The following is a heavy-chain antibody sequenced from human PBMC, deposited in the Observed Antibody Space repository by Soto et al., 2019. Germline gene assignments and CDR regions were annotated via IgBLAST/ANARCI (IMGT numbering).Heavy chain of an antibody. CDR1: GGSVNSGGYH. CDR2: IYYSGST. V-gene: IGHV4-31*03. Sequence: SETLSLTCTVSGGSVNSGGYHWSWIRQHPGKGLEWIGDIYYSGSTYYNPSLKSRVTISIDTSTNHFSLHLSALTAADTAVYYCARAPIPNWNYYGMDVWGQGTTVTSP. CDR3: ARAPIPNWNYYGMDV. J-gene: IGHJ6*02. D-gene: IGHD1-1*01.